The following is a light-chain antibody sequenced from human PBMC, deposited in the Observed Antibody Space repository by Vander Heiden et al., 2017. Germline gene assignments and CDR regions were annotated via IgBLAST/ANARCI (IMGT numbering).Light chain of an antibody. CDR2: YDD. J-gene: IGLJ2*01. CDR3: AAWDDSLNGVV. V-gene: IGLV1-36*01. CDR1: SSNIGNNA. Sequence: QSVLTQPPSVSDVPRQRVTISCSGSSSNIGNNAVNWDQQLPGKAPKLLIYYDDLLPSGVSDRFSGSKSGTSASLAISGLQSEDEADDYCAAWDDSLNGVVFGGGTKLTVL.